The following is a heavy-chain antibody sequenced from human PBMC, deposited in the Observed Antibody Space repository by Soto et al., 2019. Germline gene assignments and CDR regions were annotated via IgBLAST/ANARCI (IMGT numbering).Heavy chain of an antibody. J-gene: IGHJ3*01. CDR3: AKEVTAISGDWTFDV. D-gene: IGHD2-21*02. CDR2: ISYDGSQK. CDR1: TFTFSNFG. Sequence: QVQLVESGGGVVQPGRSLRLSCAASTFTFSNFGIHWVRQAPGKGLEWVAVISYDGSQKYYADSVKGRFSISRDNSKNTVYLQMSRLRADDTAVYHCAKEVTAISGDWTFDVWGQGTVVSVSS. V-gene: IGHV3-30*18.